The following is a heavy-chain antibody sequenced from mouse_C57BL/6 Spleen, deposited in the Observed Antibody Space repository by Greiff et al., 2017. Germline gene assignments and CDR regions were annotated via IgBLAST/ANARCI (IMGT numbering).Heavy chain of an antibody. CDR3: ARSSTTVVATDLDV. V-gene: IGHV1-55*01. CDR1: GYTFTSYW. CDR2: IYPGSGST. Sequence: QVQLQQPGAELVKPGASVKMSCKASGYTFTSYWITWVKQRPGQGLEWIGDIYPGSGSTNYNEKFKSKATLTVDTSSSTAYMQLSSLTSEDSAVYYCARSSTTVVATDLDVWGTGTTVTVSS. J-gene: IGHJ1*03. D-gene: IGHD1-1*01.